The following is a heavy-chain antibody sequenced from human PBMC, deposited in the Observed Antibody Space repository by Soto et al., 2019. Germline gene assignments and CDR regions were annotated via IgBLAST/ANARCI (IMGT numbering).Heavy chain of an antibody. Sequence: QVQVVQSGPEMRKPGASVRVSCKASGDTFIKNTISWVRQAPGQGLEWMGWITGDKGTTDYAENLRDRVTMTKDTSTTTAYMELRRLTSDDTAVYYCAGWTGYGRADFDTWGHGTRVTVSS. CDR2: ITGDKGTT. D-gene: IGHD2-21*02. V-gene: IGHV1-18*04. J-gene: IGHJ3*01. CDR1: GDTFIKNT. CDR3: AGWTGYGRADFDT.